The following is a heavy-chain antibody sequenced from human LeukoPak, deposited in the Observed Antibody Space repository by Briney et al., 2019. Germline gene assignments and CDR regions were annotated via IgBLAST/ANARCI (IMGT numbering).Heavy chain of an antibody. CDR3: ASWGTYDFWSGYGGGDAFDI. CDR2: INPSGGST. V-gene: IGHV1-46*01. J-gene: IGHJ3*02. CDR1: GYTFTSYY. D-gene: IGHD3-3*01. Sequence: ASVKVSCKASGYTFTSYYMHWVRQAPGQGLEWMGIINPSGGSTSYAQKFQGRVTMTRDMSTSTVYMELSSLRSEDTAVYYCASWGTYDFWSGYGGGDAFDIWGQETMVTVSS.